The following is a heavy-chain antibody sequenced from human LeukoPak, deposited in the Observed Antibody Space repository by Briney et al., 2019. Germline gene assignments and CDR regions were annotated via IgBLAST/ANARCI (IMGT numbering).Heavy chain of an antibody. Sequence: SETLSLTCTVSGGSISNYYWSWIRQPPGKGPEWIGYIYYSGNTDYNPSLKSRVTISVDTSKNQFSLKLSSVTAADTAIYYCARERGFGSSWTYGMDVWGQGTTVTVSS. D-gene: IGHD6-13*01. CDR3: ARERGFGSSWTYGMDV. V-gene: IGHV4-59*01. CDR1: GGSISNYY. J-gene: IGHJ6*02. CDR2: IYYSGNT.